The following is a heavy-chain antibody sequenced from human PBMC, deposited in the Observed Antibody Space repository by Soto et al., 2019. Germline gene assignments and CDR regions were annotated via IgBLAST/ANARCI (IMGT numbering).Heavy chain of an antibody. Sequence: ASVKVPCPASGYTFTSYAMHWVRQAPGQRLELMGWINAGNGNPKYSQKFQGRVTITRDTSASTAYMELSSLRSEDTAVYYCAGGYCSSTSCYTKGNWFDPWGQGTLVTVSS. CDR3: AGGYCSSTSCYTKGNWFDP. CDR1: GYTFTSYA. V-gene: IGHV1-3*01. D-gene: IGHD2-2*02. J-gene: IGHJ5*02. CDR2: INAGNGNP.